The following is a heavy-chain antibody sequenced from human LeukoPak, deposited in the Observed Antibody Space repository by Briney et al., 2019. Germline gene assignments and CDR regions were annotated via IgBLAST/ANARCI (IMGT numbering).Heavy chain of an antibody. Sequence: KPSETLSLTCTVSGGSISSYYWSWIRQPPGKGLEWIGYIYYSGSTNYNPSLKSRVTISVDTSKNQFSLKLSSVTAADKAVYYCARGGRSVAVGLPDYWGQGTLVTVSS. CDR2: IYYSGST. CDR3: ARGGRSVAVGLPDY. D-gene: IGHD6-19*01. J-gene: IGHJ4*02. CDR1: GGSISSYY. V-gene: IGHV4-59*01.